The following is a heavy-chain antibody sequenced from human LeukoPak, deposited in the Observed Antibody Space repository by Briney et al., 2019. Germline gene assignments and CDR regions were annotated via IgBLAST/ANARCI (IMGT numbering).Heavy chain of an antibody. CDR1: GFTFSSYS. CDR3: ARESTPDTMIVVANSYYFDY. Sequence: GGSLRLSCAASGFTFSSYSMNWVRQAPGKGLEWVSYISSSSSTIYYADSVKGRFTISRDNAKNSLYLQKNSLRDEDTAVYYCARESTPDTMIVVANSYYFDYWGQGTLVTVSS. CDR2: ISSSSSTI. V-gene: IGHV3-48*02. D-gene: IGHD3-22*01. J-gene: IGHJ4*02.